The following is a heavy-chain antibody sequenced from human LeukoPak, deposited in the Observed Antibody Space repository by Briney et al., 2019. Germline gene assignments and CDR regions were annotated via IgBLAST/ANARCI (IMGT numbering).Heavy chain of an antibody. Sequence: ASVKVSCKASGGTFSSYAISWVRQAPGQGLERMGWISAYNGNTNYAQKLQGRVTVTTDTSTSTAYMELRSLRSDDTAVYYCAIGWELLRGWGQGTLVTVSS. CDR2: ISAYNGNT. D-gene: IGHD1-26*01. J-gene: IGHJ4*02. CDR1: GGTFSSYA. CDR3: AIGWELLRG. V-gene: IGHV1-18*01.